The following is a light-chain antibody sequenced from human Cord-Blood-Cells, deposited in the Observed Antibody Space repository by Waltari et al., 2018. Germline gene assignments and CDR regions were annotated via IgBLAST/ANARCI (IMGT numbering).Light chain of an antibody. CDR2: EGS. CDR3: CSYAGSSTFV. CDR1: SSDVGSYNL. J-gene: IGLJ3*02. V-gene: IGLV2-23*03. Sequence: QSALTQPASVSGSPGQSITISCTGTSSDVGSYNLVSWYHQPPGKAPKLMIYEGSKRPSGVSNRFAGSKSGNTASLTISGLQAEDEADYYCCSYAGSSTFVFGGGTKLTVL.